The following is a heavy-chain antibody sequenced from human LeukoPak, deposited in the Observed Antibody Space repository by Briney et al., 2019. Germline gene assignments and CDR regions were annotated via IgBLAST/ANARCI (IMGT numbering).Heavy chain of an antibody. CDR1: GFTFDDYA. V-gene: IGHV3-9*01. J-gene: IGHJ4*02. Sequence: GRSLRLSCAASGFTFDDYAMHWVRQAPGKGLEWVSGISWNSGSIGYADSVKGRFTISRDNAKNSLYLQMNSLRAKDTALYYCAKDIRYSYGLFYFDYWGQGTLVTVSS. D-gene: IGHD5-18*01. CDR2: ISWNSGSI. CDR3: AKDIRYSYGLFYFDY.